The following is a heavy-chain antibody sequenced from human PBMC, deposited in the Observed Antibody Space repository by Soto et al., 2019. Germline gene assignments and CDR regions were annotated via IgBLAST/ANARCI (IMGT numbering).Heavy chain of an antibody. J-gene: IGHJ6*02. CDR3: ARNRLRQYYYGMDV. CDR1: GYIFANYW. V-gene: IGHV5-51*01. CDR2: IYPGDPDT. D-gene: IGHD3-10*01. Sequence: VESLKIACQGSGYIFANYWISCFLQMPGKGLEWVGVIYPGDPDTRYSPSFRGQVTISADKSISHVYLQWSSLKASDTAMYYCARNRLRQYYYGMDVWGQGTTVTVSS.